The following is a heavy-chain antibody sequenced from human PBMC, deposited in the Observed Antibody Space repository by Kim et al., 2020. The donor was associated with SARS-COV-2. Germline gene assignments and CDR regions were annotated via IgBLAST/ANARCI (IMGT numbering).Heavy chain of an antibody. D-gene: IGHD3-3*01. Sequence: SVKGRFTSSRDDSKSIAYLKMNSLKTEDTAVYYCTRGFLEWLSLGGEFDYWGQGTLVTVSS. J-gene: IGHJ4*02. V-gene: IGHV3-49*02. CDR3: TRGFLEWLSLGGEFDY.